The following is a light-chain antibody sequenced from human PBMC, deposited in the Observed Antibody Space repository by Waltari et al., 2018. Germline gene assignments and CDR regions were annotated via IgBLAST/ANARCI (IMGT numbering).Light chain of an antibody. CDR2: KAT. V-gene: IGLV8-61*01. Sequence: QTVVTQEPSLSVSPGGTVTLTSALSSRSVSSTSFATWYQQTPGQAPRTLVYKATSRSSGVPDRFSGSILGNKAALTITGAQADDESDYYCSLYTGSGIWVFGGGTKLTVL. CDR1: SRSVSSTSF. J-gene: IGLJ3*02. CDR3: SLYTGSGIWV.